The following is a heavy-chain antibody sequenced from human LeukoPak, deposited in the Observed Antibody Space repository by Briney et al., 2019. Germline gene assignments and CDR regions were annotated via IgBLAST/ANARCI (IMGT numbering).Heavy chain of an antibody. V-gene: IGHV3-74*01. CDR1: GFTFSSYW. CDR3: AKDGPAVYYAINTTPQMAV. CDR2: INSDGSST. Sequence: GGSLRLSCAASGFTFSSYWMHWVRQAPGKGLVWVSRINSDGSSTSYADSVKGRFTISRDNAKNTLYLQMNSLRAEDTAVYYCAKDGPAVYYAINTTPQMAVWGQGTTVTVSS. D-gene: IGHD3-10*01. J-gene: IGHJ6*02.